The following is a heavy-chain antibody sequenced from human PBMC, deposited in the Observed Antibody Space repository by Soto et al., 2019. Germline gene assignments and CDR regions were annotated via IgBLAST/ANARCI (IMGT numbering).Heavy chain of an antibody. V-gene: IGHV4-59*08. J-gene: IGHJ6*02. CDR3: ARHDDYYGSSYYYYYGMDV. CDR1: GGSISSYY. Sequence: SETLSLTCTVSGGSISSYYWSWIRQPPGKGLEWIGYIYYSGSTNYNPSLKSRVTISVDTSKNQFSLKLSSVTAADTAVYYCARHDDYYGSSYYYYYGMDVWGQWTTVTVS. CDR2: IYYSGST. D-gene: IGHD3-10*01.